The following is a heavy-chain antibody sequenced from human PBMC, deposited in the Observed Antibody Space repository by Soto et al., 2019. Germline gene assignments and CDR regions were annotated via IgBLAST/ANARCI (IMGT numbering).Heavy chain of an antibody. CDR1: GGSFSGYY. CDR3: ATERTFDAFDI. V-gene: IGHV4-34*01. Sequence: PSETLSLTCAVYGGSFSGYYWSWIRQPPGKGLEWIGEINHSGSTNYNPSLKSRVTISVDTSKNQFSLKLSSVTAADTSVYYCATERTFDAFDIWGHGTMVTVSS. CDR2: INHSGST. J-gene: IGHJ3*02.